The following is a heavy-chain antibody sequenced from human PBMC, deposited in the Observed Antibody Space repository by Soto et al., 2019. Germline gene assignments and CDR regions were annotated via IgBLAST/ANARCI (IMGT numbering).Heavy chain of an antibody. J-gene: IGHJ4*02. Sequence: SVKVSCKASGFTFTSSAVQWVRQARGQRLEWIGWIVVGSGNTNYAQKFQERVTITRDMSTSTAYMELSSLRSEDTAVYYCAAKRKDPWDDSSGYWDWGQGTLVTVSS. CDR3: AAKRKDPWDDSSGYWD. CDR2: IVVGSGNT. V-gene: IGHV1-58*01. D-gene: IGHD3-22*01. CDR1: GFTFTSSA.